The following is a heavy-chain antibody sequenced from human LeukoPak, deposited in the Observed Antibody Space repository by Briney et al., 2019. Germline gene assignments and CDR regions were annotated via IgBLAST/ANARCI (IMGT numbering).Heavy chain of an antibody. V-gene: IGHV4-39*07. CDR1: GGSISSSSYY. CDR2: IYYSGST. Sequence: KSSETLSLTCTVSGGSISSSSYYWGWIRQPPGKGLEWIGSIYYSGSTYYNPSLKSRVTISVDTSKNQFSLKLSSVTAADTAVCYCARGGHYYDSSGKNAFDIWGQGTMVTVSS. CDR3: ARGGHYYDSSGKNAFDI. J-gene: IGHJ3*02. D-gene: IGHD3-22*01.